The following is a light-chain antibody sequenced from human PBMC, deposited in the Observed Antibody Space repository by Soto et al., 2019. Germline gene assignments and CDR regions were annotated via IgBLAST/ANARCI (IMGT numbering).Light chain of an antibody. J-gene: IGKJ1*01. CDR2: AAS. Sequence: DIQMTQSQSSLYASVGDRVTITCRASQGISNYLAGYQQKPGKVPKLLIYAASTLQSGVPSRFSGSGSGTDFTLTISILQPEDVATYYCQKYNSAPRTFGQGTKVEIK. V-gene: IGKV1-27*01. CDR3: QKYNSAPRT. CDR1: QGISNY.